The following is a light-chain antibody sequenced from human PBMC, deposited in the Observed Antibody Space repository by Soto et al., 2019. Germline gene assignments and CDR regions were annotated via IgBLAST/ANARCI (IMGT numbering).Light chain of an antibody. CDR1: HTISTW. V-gene: IGKV1-5*03. J-gene: IGKJ1*01. CDR3: QQYNTFWT. CDR2: EAS. Sequence: DIQLTQSPSTLSASVGDRVTITCRASHTISTWLAWYQQKPGKAPTLLIYEASRLGTGVPSRCSGSGSGTEFSLTSSSLQPDDSATYYCQQYNTFWTLGHGTKVEI.